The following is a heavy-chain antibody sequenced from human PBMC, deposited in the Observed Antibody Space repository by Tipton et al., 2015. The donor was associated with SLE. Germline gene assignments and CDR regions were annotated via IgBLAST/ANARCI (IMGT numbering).Heavy chain of an antibody. V-gene: IGHV3-30*02. CDR2: IRYDGSNK. J-gene: IGHJ6*02. CDR1: GFTFSSYG. Sequence: SLRLSCAASGFTFSSYGMHWVRQAPGKGLEWVAFIRYDGSNKYYADSVKGRFTISRDNSKNTLYLQMNSLRAEDTAVYYCAKDGTTVTTSYYYGMDVWGQGTTVTVSS. CDR3: AKDGTTVTTSYYYGMDV. D-gene: IGHD4-11*01.